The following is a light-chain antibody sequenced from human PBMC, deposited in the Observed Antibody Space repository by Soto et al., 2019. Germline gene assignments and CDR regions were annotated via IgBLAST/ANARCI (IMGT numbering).Light chain of an antibody. CDR3: QQRSNWPPWT. J-gene: IGKJ1*01. V-gene: IGKV3-11*01. CDR2: DAS. CDR1: QSVSSY. Sequence: EIVLTQSPATLPLSPKERATLSCRASQSVSSYLAWYQQKPGQAPRLLIYDASNRATGIPARFSGSGSGTDFTLTISSLEPEDFAVYYCQQRSNWPPWTFGQGTKV.